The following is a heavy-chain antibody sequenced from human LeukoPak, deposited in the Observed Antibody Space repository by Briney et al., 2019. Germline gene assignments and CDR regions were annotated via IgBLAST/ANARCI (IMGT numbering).Heavy chain of an antibody. Sequence: PGGTLRLSCAASGFTFSSYGMSWVRQAPGKGLEWVSAISGSGGSTYYADSVKGRFTISRDNSKNTLYLQMNSLRAEDTAVYYCAKDLSSPSTNVLLWFGELSPWGQGTLVTVSS. J-gene: IGHJ5*02. CDR1: GFTFSSYG. CDR3: AKDLSSPSTNVLLWFGELSP. V-gene: IGHV3-23*01. D-gene: IGHD3-10*01. CDR2: ISGSGGST.